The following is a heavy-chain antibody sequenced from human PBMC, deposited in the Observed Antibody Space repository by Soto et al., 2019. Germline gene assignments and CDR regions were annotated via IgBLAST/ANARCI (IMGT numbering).Heavy chain of an antibody. V-gene: IGHV1-3*01. CDR1: GYTFTSYA. J-gene: IGHJ4*02. CDR2: INAGNGNT. D-gene: IGHD3-22*01. CDR3: ARSGAPFHYYDSSGYPGY. Sequence: GASVKVSCKASGYTFTSYAIHWVRQAPGQRLEWMGWINAGNGNTKYSQKFQGRVTITRDTSASTAYMELSSLGSEDTAVYYCARSGAPFHYYDSSGYPGYWGQGTLVTVSS.